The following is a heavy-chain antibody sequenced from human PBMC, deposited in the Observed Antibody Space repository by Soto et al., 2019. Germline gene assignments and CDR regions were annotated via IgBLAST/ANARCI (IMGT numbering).Heavy chain of an antibody. V-gene: IGHV1-69*01. Sequence: QVQLVQSGAEVKKPGSSVKVSCKASGGTFSSYAISWVRQAPGQGLEWMGGIIPIFGTAHYAQKLQGRVTITAEESTSTAYMELSSLRSEDTAVYYCARHANYGDPGTFDYWGQGTLVTVSS. CDR3: ARHANYGDPGTFDY. J-gene: IGHJ4*02. D-gene: IGHD4-17*01. CDR1: GGTFSSYA. CDR2: IIPIFGTA.